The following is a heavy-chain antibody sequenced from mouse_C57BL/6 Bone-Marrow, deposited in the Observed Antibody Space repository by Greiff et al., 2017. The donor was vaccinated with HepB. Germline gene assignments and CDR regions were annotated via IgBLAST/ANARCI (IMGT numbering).Heavy chain of an antibody. CDR1: GFTFSSYA. J-gene: IGHJ4*01. Sequence: EVQLVESGGGLVKPGGSLKLSCAASGFTFSSYAMSWVRQTPEKRLEWVATISDGGSYTYYPDNVKGRFTISRDKAKNNLYLQMSHLKSEDTAMYYCASSYHVDDWGQGTSVTVSS. CDR3: ASSYHVDD. V-gene: IGHV5-4*01. CDR2: ISDGGSYT. D-gene: IGHD5-1*01.